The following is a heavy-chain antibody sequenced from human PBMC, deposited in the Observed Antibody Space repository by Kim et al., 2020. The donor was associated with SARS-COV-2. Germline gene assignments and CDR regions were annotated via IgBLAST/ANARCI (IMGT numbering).Heavy chain of an antibody. D-gene: IGHD6-19*01. J-gene: IGHJ6*02. CDR3: ARARIAVSGDRMDV. V-gene: IGHV4-4*07. Sequence: YDPALRSRVSMSVDTSNNKFSLKLTSLTAADTAVYYCARARIAVSGDRMDVWGQGTTVTVSS.